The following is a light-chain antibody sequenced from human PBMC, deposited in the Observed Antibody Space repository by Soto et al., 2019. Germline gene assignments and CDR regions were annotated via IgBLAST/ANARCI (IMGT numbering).Light chain of an antibody. V-gene: IGKV3-20*01. CDR3: QKYNNWPPIT. CDR2: GAS. J-gene: IGKJ5*01. CDR1: QSVSRSF. Sequence: EIVLTQSPGTLSLSPGERATLSCWASQSVSRSFLAWYQQKPGQAPRLLIYGASSRATGIPDRFSGSASGTDFTLTISRLEPEDFAVYYCQKYNNWPPITFGQGTRLEIK.